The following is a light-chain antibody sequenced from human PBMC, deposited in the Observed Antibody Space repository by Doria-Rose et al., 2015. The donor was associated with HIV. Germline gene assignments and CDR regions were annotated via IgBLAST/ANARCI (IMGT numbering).Light chain of an antibody. J-gene: IGKJ1*01. CDR2: AAS. CDR1: QDISNY. V-gene: IGKV1-8*01. CDR3: QQYYSYPPT. Sequence: AIRMTQSPSSLSASTGDRVTITCRASQDISNYLAWYQQKPGKAPKLLIYAASTLQSGVPSRFSGSGSGTDFTLTISYLQSEDFATYYCQQYYSYPPTFGQGTK.